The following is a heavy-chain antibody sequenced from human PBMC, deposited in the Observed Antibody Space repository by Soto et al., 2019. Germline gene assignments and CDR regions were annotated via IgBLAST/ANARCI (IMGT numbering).Heavy chain of an antibody. D-gene: IGHD5-18*01. Sequence: QVHLVESGGGVVQPGRSLRLSCAASGFTFSSYAVHWVRQAPGKGREWVAIIRYDGSNKHYADSVKGRITISRDNSKNTLYLQMISLRGDDTAMYYCARDSLNGVSYCYVSCYVDLWGRGTLVTVSS. CDR3: ARDSLNGVSYCYVSCYVDL. CDR2: IRYDGSNK. CDR1: GFTFSSYA. J-gene: IGHJ2*01. V-gene: IGHV3-33*01.